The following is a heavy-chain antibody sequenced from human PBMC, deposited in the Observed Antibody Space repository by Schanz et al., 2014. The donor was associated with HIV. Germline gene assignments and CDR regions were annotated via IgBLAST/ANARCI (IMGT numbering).Heavy chain of an antibody. Sequence: QVQLVESGGGVVQPGRSLRVSCAASGFTFNSYGMHWVRQAPGKGLEWVAVIWYDGTTKYYGDSVKGRFTISRDNSKNTLYLQMNSLRAEDTAVYYCARGRMVYAQAPLYYFDYWGQGTLVTVSS. D-gene: IGHD2-8*01. J-gene: IGHJ4*02. CDR2: IWYDGTTK. CDR1: GFTFNSYG. CDR3: ARGRMVYAQAPLYYFDY. V-gene: IGHV3-33*08.